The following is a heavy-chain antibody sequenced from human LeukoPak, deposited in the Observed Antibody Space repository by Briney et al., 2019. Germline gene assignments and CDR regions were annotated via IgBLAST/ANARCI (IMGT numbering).Heavy chain of an antibody. Sequence: PGGSLRLSCAVSGFTLRDYSMTWIRQAPGKGLECVSYMASSGRTIYSADSVMGRFTVSRDNTKNSLYLQMTSLSAEDTAVYYCARSGYGDYDFWGQGTLVTVPS. D-gene: IGHD5-12*01. V-gene: IGHV3-11*01. J-gene: IGHJ4*02. CDR2: MASSGRTI. CDR1: GFTLRDYS. CDR3: ARSGYGDYDF.